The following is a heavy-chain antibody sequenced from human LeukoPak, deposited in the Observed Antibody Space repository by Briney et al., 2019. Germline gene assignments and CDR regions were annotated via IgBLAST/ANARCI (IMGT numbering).Heavy chain of an antibody. J-gene: IGHJ5*02. D-gene: IGHD2-2*01. CDR2: IYYSGST. V-gene: IGHV4-61*01. CDR3: AGEYQLLLYNWFDP. CDR1: GGSVSSGSYY. Sequence: SETLSLTCTVSGGSVSSGSYYWSWIRQPPGKGLEWIGYIYYSGSTYYNPSLKSRVTISVDTSKNQFSLKLSSVTAADTAVYYCAGEYQLLLYNWFDPWGQGTLVTVSS.